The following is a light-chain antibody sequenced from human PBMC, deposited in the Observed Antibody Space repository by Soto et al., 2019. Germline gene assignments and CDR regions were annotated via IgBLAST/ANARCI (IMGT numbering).Light chain of an antibody. CDR1: QSIGTR. J-gene: IGKJ1*01. CDR3: QQYSSSWT. Sequence: DIQMTQSPSTLSAFVGDRVTITCRASQSIGTRLAWHQHKPGKAPKLLIYDSSSLESGVPSRFSGSGSGAEFTLTSSSLQSDDFATYCCQQYSSSWTFCQGTKVDIK. CDR2: DSS. V-gene: IGKV1-5*01.